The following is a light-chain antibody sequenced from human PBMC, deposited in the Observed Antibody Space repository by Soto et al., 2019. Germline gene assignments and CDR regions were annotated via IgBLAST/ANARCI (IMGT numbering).Light chain of an antibody. CDR1: QSVINY. Sequence: EIVLTQSPATLSLSPGERATLSCRASQSVINYLAWYQQKPGQAPRLLIYDASNRASGIPARFSGSGSGTDFTLTISSLEPEDFEVYYCQHRHSWPRSFGQGTKVEIK. J-gene: IGKJ1*01. CDR2: DAS. CDR3: QHRHSWPRS. V-gene: IGKV3-11*01.